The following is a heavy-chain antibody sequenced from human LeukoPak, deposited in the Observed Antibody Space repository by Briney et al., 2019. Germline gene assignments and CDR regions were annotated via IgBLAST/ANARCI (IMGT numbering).Heavy chain of an antibody. V-gene: IGHV1-2*02. D-gene: IGHD5-18*01. CDR1: GYTFTGYY. Sequence: GASVKVSCKASGYTFTGYYMHWVRQAPGQGLEWMGWINPNSGGTNYAQKFQGRVTMTRDTSISAAYMELSRLRSDDTAVYYCARGKVLIPIAKDTAMVNFDYWGQGTLVTVSS. J-gene: IGHJ4*02. CDR2: INPNSGGT. CDR3: ARGKVLIPIAKDTAMVNFDY.